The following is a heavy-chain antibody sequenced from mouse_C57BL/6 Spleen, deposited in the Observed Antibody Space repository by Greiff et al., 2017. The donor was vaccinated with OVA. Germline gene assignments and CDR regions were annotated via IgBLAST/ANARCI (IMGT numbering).Heavy chain of an antibody. CDR2: IDPSDSYT. V-gene: IGHV1-69*01. CDR3: ATGGAFDY. J-gene: IGHJ2*01. CDR1: GYTFTSYW. Sequence: QVQLQQPGAELVMPGASVKLSCKASGYTFTSYWMHWVKQRPGQGLEWIGEIDPSDSYTNYNQKFKGKSTLTVDKSSSTAYMQLSSLISEDSAVYYCATGGAFDYWGQGTTLTVSS.